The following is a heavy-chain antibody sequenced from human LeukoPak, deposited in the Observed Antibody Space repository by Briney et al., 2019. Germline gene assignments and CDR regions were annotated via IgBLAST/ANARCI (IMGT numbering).Heavy chain of an antibody. Sequence: ASVKVSCKASGYTFTDYYIHWVRQAPGQGLEWMGWINPNSGGTNYAQKFQGRVTMTRDTSISTAYMELSRLRSDDTAVYYCARLGSEVRAPYNWFDPWGQGTLVTVSS. J-gene: IGHJ5*02. V-gene: IGHV1-2*02. D-gene: IGHD3-10*01. CDR1: GYTFTDYY. CDR2: INPNSGGT. CDR3: ARLGSEVRAPYNWFDP.